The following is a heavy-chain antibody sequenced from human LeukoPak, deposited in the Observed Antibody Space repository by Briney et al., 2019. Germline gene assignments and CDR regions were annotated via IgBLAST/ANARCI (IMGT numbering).Heavy chain of an antibody. Sequence: SETLSLTCTVSGGSISSYYWSWIRQPPGKGLEWIGYIYYSGSTNYNPSLKSRVTISVDTSKNQFSLKLSPVTAADTAVYYCARLPGVALGFDYWGQGTLVTVSS. CDR3: ARLPGVALGFDY. D-gene: IGHD3-3*01. V-gene: IGHV4-59*08. CDR2: IYYSGST. CDR1: GGSISSYY. J-gene: IGHJ4*02.